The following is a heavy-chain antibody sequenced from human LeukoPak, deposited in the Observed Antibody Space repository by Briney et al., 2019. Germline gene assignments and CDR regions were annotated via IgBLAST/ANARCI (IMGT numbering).Heavy chain of an antibody. CDR2: IYYSGST. Sequence: SETLSLTCTVSGGSISSSSYYWGWIRQPPGKGLEWIGSIYYSGSTYYNPSLKSRVTISVDTSKNQFSLKLSSVTAADTAVYYCAGTYDFWTRKEEYWVQGTLVTVSS. CDR1: GGSISSSSYY. D-gene: IGHD3-3*01. V-gene: IGHV4-39*07. J-gene: IGHJ4*02. CDR3: AGTYDFWTRKEEY.